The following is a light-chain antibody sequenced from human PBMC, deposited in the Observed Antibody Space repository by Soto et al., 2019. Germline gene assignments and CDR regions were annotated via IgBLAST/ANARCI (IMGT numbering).Light chain of an antibody. CDR2: DVS. J-gene: IGLJ1*01. V-gene: IGLV2-14*01. Sequence: QSALTQPASVSGSPGQSITISCTGTSSDVGGYNYVSWYQQHPGKAPKLMIYDVSNRPSWVSNRFSGSKSGNTASLTISGLQAEDEADYYCSSSTSSSYSPVFGRGTKVTVL. CDR3: SSSTSSSYSPV. CDR1: SSDVGGYNY.